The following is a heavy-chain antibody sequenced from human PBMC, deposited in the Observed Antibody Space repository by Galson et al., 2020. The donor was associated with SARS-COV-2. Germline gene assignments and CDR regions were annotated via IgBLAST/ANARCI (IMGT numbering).Heavy chain of an antibody. J-gene: IGHJ4*02. CDR2: ISYDGTKR. Sequence: GGSLRLSCRASGFTFSSSAMHWVRQAPGKGLEWVAIISYDGTKRYHLDSVKGRFTISRDNSKNTLFLQMDSLTTEDTAVYYCARETDDYTSGCYDYWGQGTLVTVSS. D-gene: IGHD6-25*01. V-gene: IGHV3-30*04. CDR1: GFTFSSSA. CDR3: ARETDDYTSGCYDY.